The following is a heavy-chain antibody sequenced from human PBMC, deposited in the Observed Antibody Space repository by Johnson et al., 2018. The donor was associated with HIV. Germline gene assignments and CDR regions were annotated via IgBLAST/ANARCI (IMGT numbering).Heavy chain of an antibody. CDR3: ARDRAVAATSGAGAFDI. V-gene: IGHV3-11*04. D-gene: IGHD2-15*01. J-gene: IGHJ3*02. CDR1: GFTFSDYY. CDR2: ISSSGSTI. Sequence: QEQLVESGGGLVQPGGSLRLSCAASGFTFSDYYMSWIRQAPGKGLEWVSYISSSGSTIYYADSVKGRFTISRDNAKNSLYLQMNSLRAEDTAVYYCARDRAVAATSGAGAFDIWGQGTMVTVSS.